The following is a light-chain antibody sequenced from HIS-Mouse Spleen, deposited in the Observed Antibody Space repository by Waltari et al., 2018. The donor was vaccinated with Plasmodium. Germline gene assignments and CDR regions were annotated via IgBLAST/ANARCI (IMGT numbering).Light chain of an antibody. Sequence: DIQMTQSPSSLSASVVDRVTITCQASQDISNYLTWYQQKPGKAPKLLIYDASNLETGVPSRFSGSGSGTDFTFTISSLQPEDIATYYCQQYDNLPPYTFGQGTKLEIK. CDR1: QDISNY. CDR3: QQYDNLPPYT. CDR2: DAS. J-gene: IGKJ2*01. V-gene: IGKV1-33*01.